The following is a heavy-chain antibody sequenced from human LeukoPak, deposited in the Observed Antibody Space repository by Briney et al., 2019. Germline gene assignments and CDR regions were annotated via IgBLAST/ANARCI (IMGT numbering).Heavy chain of an antibody. J-gene: IGHJ4*02. CDR1: GFTFGDYA. D-gene: IGHD3-3*01. CDR2: IRSKAYGGTT. V-gene: IGHV3-49*04. CDR3: NSPLMIFGVVIVY. Sequence: GGSLRLSCTASGFTFGDYAMSWVRQAPGKGREWVGFIRSKAYGGTTEYAASVKGRFTISRDDSKSIAYLQMNSLKTEDTAVYYCNSPLMIFGVVIVYWGQGTLVTVSS.